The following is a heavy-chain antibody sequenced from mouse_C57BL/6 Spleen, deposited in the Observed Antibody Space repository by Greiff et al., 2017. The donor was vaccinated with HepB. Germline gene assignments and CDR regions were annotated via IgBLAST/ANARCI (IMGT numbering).Heavy chain of an antibody. CDR1: GYTFTGYW. J-gene: IGHJ4*01. D-gene: IGHD3-2*02. Sequence: VQLQQSGAELMKPGASVKLSCKATGYTFTGYWIEWVKQRPGHGLERIGEILPGSGSTNYNEKFKGKATFTADTSSNTAYMQLSSLTTEASAIYYGARRGIDSSGYCYAMDYWGQGASVTVSS. CDR3: ARRGIDSSGYCYAMDY. V-gene: IGHV1-9*01. CDR2: ILPGSGST.